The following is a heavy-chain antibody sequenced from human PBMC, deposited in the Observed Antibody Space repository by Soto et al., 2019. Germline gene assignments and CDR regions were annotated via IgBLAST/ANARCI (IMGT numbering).Heavy chain of an antibody. CDR2: ISWTSAII. CDR1: GFTFDDYA. Sequence: EMQLVESGGGLVQPGRSLRLSCAASGFTFDDYAMHWVRQPPGKGLEWVSGISWTSAIIDYADSVKGRFTISRDSAKNSLYLQMNSLKPEDTALYYCTKDIEWGGSNLNHAFDVCGQGTMVSVSS. V-gene: IGHV3-9*01. D-gene: IGHD1-26*01. CDR3: TKDIEWGGSNLNHAFDV. J-gene: IGHJ3*01.